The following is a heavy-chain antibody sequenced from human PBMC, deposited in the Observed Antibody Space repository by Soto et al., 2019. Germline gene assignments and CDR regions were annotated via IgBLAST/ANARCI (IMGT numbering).Heavy chain of an antibody. V-gene: IGHV1-69*12. J-gene: IGHJ4*02. CDR2: IIPLFGTV. D-gene: IGHD5-12*01. Sequence: QVQLVQSGAEVKKPGSSVKVSCKASGGTFSSYAISWVRQAPGQGLEWMGGIIPLFGTVNYAQKFQARVTIIADESTSTAYMQLGILRSEDTAVYYWARIRDGYNALDYWGQGTLVTVSS. CDR3: ARIRDGYNALDY. CDR1: GGTFSSYA.